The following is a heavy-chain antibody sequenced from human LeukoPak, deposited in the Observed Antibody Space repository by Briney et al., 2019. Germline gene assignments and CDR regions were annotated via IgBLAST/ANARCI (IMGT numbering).Heavy chain of an antibody. CDR3: ARVVGVDIVATTLADY. CDR1: GGSISSGGYY. D-gene: IGHD5-12*01. Sequence: SQTLSLTCTVSGGSISSGGYYWSWIRQPPGKGLEWIGYIYHSGSTYYNPSLKSRVTISVDRSKNQFSLKLSSVTAADTAVYYCARVVGVDIVATTLADYWGQGTLVTVSS. V-gene: IGHV4-30-2*01. J-gene: IGHJ4*02. CDR2: IYHSGST.